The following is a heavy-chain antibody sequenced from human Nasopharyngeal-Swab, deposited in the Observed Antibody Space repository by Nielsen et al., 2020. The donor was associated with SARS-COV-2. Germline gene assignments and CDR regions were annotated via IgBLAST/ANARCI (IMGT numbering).Heavy chain of an antibody. J-gene: IGHJ6*02. D-gene: IGHD3-10*01. CDR1: GFSLSNARMG. V-gene: IGHV2-26*01. CDR2: IFSNDEK. CDR3: ARYEWFGEMKYGMDV. Sequence: SGPTLVKPTETLTLTCTVSGFSLSNARMGVSWIRQPPGKPLEWLAHIFSNDEKSYSTSLKSRLTISKDTSKSQVVLTMTNMDPVDTATYYCARYEWFGEMKYGMDVWGQGTTVTVSS.